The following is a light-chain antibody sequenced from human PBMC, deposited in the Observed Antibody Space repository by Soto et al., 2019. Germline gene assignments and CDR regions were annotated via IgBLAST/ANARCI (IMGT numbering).Light chain of an antibody. Sequence: DIQMTQSPSSVSASVGDRVTITCRASQGINSWLGWYQQKPGQAPKLLIYAASSLQRGVSSRFSGSGSGTDFTLTINNLQPEDCATYYCQQANRGPTFGQGTRLDIK. J-gene: IGKJ5*01. CDR3: QQANRGPT. CDR2: AAS. V-gene: IGKV1D-12*01. CDR1: QGINSW.